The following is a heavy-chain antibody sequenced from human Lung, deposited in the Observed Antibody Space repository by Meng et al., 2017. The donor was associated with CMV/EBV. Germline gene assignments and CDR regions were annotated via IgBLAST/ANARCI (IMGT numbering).Heavy chain of an antibody. Sequence: TCTFSGGSVSSGSSYWSWIRQPPGKGLEWIGYIYYSGSTNYNPSLKSRVTISADTSKNQFSLRLSSVTAADTAVYYCARAGPGWFDPWGQGTLVTVSS. V-gene: IGHV4-61*01. CDR1: GGSVSSGSSY. J-gene: IGHJ5*02. CDR2: IYYSGST. CDR3: ARAGPGWFDP.